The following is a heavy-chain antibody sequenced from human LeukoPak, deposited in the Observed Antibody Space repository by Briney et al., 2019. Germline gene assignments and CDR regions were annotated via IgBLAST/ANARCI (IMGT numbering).Heavy chain of an antibody. J-gene: IGHJ4*02. CDR1: GGSFSGYY. CDR3: TRGFYFDY. V-gene: IGHV4-34*01. CDR2: INHSGST. Sequence: SETLSLTCAVYGGSFSGYYWSWIRQPPGKGLEWIGEINHSGSTNYNPSLKSRVTISVDTSKNQFSLKLSSVTAADSAVYYCTRGFYFDYWGQGTLVTVSS.